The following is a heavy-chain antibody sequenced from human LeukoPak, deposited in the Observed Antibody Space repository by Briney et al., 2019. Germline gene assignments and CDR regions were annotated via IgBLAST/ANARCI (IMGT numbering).Heavy chain of an antibody. Sequence: GGSLRLSCAASGFTFSDYWIHWVRQAPGKGLVWVSRINTDGSITNYADSVKGRFSISRDNAKNTLYLQMNSLRAEDTALYYCAKDREYSSSSSLDYWGQGTLVTVSS. CDR2: INTDGSIT. CDR1: GFTFSDYW. J-gene: IGHJ4*02. V-gene: IGHV3-74*01. D-gene: IGHD6-6*01. CDR3: AKDREYSSSSSLDY.